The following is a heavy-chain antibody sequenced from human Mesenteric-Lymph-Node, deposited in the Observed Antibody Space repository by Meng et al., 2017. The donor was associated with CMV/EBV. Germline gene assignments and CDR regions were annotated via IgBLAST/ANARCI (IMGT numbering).Heavy chain of an antibody. D-gene: IGHD3-22*01. CDR1: GYNFNVYY. CDR3: ARTPIGVVPSDL. CDR2: INPYNGNR. V-gene: IGHV1-18*04. J-gene: IGHJ5*02. Sequence: CKASGYNFNVYYMNWVRQAPGQGLEWMGWINPYNGNRDYAQNLQGRVTLTTDTSTTTAYLELGSLRSDDTAVYYCARTPIGVVPSDLWGQGTLVTVSS.